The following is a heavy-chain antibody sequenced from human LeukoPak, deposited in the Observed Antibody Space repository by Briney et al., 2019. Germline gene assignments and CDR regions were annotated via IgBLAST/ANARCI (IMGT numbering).Heavy chain of an antibody. CDR2: IKTKSEGGTI. J-gene: IGHJ4*02. CDR3: STDQGGDILTGC. Sequence: PGGPLRLSCAASGFTFINAWMHWVRQAPGKGLEWVGRIKTKSEGGTIDYAAPVRGRFTISRDDSENTLYLQMNSLKTEDTALYYCSTDQGGDILTGCWGQGTLVTVSS. D-gene: IGHD3-9*01. CDR1: GFTFINAW. V-gene: IGHV3-15*07.